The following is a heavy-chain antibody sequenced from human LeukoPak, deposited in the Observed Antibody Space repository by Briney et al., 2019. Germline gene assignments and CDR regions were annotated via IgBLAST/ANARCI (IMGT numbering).Heavy chain of an antibody. CDR2: ISSSGSTI. CDR3: ARDQYYDSSGYYGY. V-gene: IGHV3-11*01. J-gene: IGHJ4*02. CDR1: GFTVSSNY. D-gene: IGHD3-22*01. Sequence: GGSLRLSCAASGFTVSSNYMSWVRQAPGKGLEWVSYISSSGSTIYYADSVKGRFTISRDNAKNSLYLQMNSLRAEDTAVYYCARDQYYDSSGYYGYWGQGTLVTVSS.